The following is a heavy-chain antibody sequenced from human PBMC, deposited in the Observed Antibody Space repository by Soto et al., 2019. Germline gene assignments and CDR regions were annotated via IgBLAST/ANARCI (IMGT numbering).Heavy chain of an antibody. Sequence: QVQLVESGGGLVRPGGSLRLSCAASGFTFRDYAMSWIRQAPGKGREWVSCISSSGTATYYADSVKCRFTISSDNAKNSLYVEMNSRRVEDTAVYYCARKGPRAARPNHWGQGTLVTVSS. CDR3: ARKGPRAARPNH. CDR2: ISSSGTAT. J-gene: IGHJ5*02. D-gene: IGHD6-6*01. V-gene: IGHV3-11*01. CDR1: GFTFRDYA.